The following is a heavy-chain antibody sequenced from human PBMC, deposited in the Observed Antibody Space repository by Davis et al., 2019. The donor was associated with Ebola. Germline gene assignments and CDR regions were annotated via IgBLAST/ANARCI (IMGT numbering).Heavy chain of an antibody. CDR3: ARDPRGIAVAGKMAGEDY. CDR2: IRSKANSYAT. CDR1: GFTFSGPA. J-gene: IGHJ4*02. D-gene: IGHD6-19*01. Sequence: GESLKISCAASGFTFSGPAMHWVRQASGKGLEWVGRIRSKANSYATAYAASVKGRFTISRDDSKNTAYLQMNSLKTEDTAVYYCARDPRGIAVAGKMAGEDYWGQGTLVTVSS. V-gene: IGHV3-73*01.